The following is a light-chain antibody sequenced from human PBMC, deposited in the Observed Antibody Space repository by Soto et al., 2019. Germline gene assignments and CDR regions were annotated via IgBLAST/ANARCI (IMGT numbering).Light chain of an antibody. Sequence: QSALTQPASVSGSPGQSITISCTGTSSNVGSYKLVSWYQQHPGKAPKPMIFEVNKRPSGVSNRFSGSKSGNTASLTISGLKVEDEADYYCCSSGGSPTYVFGTGTKVTVL. CDR2: EVN. CDR1: SSNVGSYKL. J-gene: IGLJ1*01. CDR3: CSSGGSPTYV. V-gene: IGLV2-23*02.